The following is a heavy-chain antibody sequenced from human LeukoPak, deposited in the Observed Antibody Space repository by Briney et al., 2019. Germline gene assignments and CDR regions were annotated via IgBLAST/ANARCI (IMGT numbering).Heavy chain of an antibody. V-gene: IGHV1-18*01. D-gene: IGHD2-2*01. CDR3: ARAGGYCSSTSCYPSDY. J-gene: IGHJ4*02. CDR1: GYTFTSYG. Sequence: ASVKVSCKASGYTFTSYGISWVRQAPGQGLEWMGWISAYNGNTNYAQKLQGRVTMTTDTSTSTAYMELRSLGSDDTAVYYCARAGGYCSSTSCYPSDYWGQGTLVTVSS. CDR2: ISAYNGNT.